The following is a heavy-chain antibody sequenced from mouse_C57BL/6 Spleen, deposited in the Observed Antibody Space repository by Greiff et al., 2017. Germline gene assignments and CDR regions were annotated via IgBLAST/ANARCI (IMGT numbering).Heavy chain of an antibody. V-gene: IGHV1-69*01. D-gene: IGHD1-1*01. CDR1: GYTFTSYW. CDR2: IDPSDSYT. CDR3: ARGYYGSSYGYFDV. J-gene: IGHJ1*03. Sequence: VQLQQPGAELVMPGASVKLSCKASGYTFTSYWMHWVKQRPGQGLEWIGEIDPSDSYTNYNQKFKGKSTLTVDKSSSTAYMQLSSLTSEDSAVYYCARGYYGSSYGYFDVWGTGTTGTVSS.